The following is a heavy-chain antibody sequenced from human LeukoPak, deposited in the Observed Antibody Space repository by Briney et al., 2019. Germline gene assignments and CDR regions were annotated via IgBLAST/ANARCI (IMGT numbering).Heavy chain of an antibody. V-gene: IGHV5-51*01. CDR2: IYPGDSDT. CDR1: GYRFTTYW. Sequence: GESLKISCKGSGYRFTTYWIGWVRQMPGKGLEWMGIIYPGDSDTKYSPSFQGQVTISADNSISTAYLQWNSLKASDTAVYYCARQRIALADYYFDYWGQGTLVTVSS. CDR3: ARQRIALADYYFDY. D-gene: IGHD6-19*01. J-gene: IGHJ4*02.